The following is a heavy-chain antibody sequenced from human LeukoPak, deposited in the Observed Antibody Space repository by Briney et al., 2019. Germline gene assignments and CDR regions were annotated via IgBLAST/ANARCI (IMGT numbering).Heavy chain of an antibody. Sequence: GGSLRLSCAASGFTFSSYSMNWVRQAPGKGLEWVSSISRSSSHIYYADSVKGRFTISRDNAKNSLYLQMNSLRAEDTAVYYCARDLYCSGGSCPHTEYFQHWGQGTLVTVSS. CDR3: ARDLYCSGGSCPHTEYFQH. D-gene: IGHD2-15*01. J-gene: IGHJ1*01. CDR2: ISRSSSHI. V-gene: IGHV3-21*01. CDR1: GFTFSSYS.